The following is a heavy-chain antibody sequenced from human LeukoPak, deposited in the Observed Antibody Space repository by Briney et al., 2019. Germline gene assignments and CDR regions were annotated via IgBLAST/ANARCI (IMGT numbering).Heavy chain of an antibody. Sequence: GGSLRLSCAASGFTFSSYSMNWVRQAPGKGLEWVSSISSSSSYIYYADSVKGRFTISRDNSKNTLYLQMNSLRAEDTAVFYCARGNYYGSSGYYLDYWGQGTLVTVSS. CDR3: ARGNYYGSSGYYLDY. CDR2: ISSSSSYI. J-gene: IGHJ4*02. V-gene: IGHV3-21*04. D-gene: IGHD3-22*01. CDR1: GFTFSSYS.